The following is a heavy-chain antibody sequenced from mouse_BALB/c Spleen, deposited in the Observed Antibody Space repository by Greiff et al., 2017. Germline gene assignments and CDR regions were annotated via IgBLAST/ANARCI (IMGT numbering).Heavy chain of an antibody. V-gene: IGHV1-54*01. CDR2: INPGSGGT. CDR1: GYAFTNYL. J-gene: IGHJ4*01. D-gene: IGHD1-1*01. Sequence: QVQLQQSGAELVRPGTSVKVSCKASGYAFTNYLIEWVKQRPGQGLEWIGVINPGSGGTNYNEKFKGKATLTADKSSSTAYMQISSLTSDDSAVYFCARRGSSGYYAMDYWGQGTSVTVSS. CDR3: ARRGSSGYYAMDY.